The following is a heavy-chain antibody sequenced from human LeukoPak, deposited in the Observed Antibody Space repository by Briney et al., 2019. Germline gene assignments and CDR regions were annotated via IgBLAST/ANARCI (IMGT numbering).Heavy chain of an antibody. CDR3: ASGITYDSSGSYFDY. J-gene: IGHJ4*02. Sequence: GESLMISCKGSGYSFANYWIGWVRQMRGKRLEWMGIMYPGDSGTRYSPSFQGEVTISADKSISTAYLQWNSLKASDTAMYYCASGITYDSSGSYFDYWGQGTLVTVSS. CDR2: MYPGDSGT. CDR1: GYSFANYW. D-gene: IGHD3-22*01. V-gene: IGHV5-51*01.